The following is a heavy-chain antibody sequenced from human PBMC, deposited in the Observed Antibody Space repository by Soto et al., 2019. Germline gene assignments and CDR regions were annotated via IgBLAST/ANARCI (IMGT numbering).Heavy chain of an antibody. J-gene: IGHJ5*02. Sequence: QVQLVQSGAEVKKPGSSVKVSCKASGGTFSSYAISWVRQAPGQGLEWMGGIIPIFGTANYAQKFQGRVTNHADKTTRPRHMGLSSLGSEETAVYYWSKARGSNRQGGVDPWGQGNLVTVSS. CDR1: GGTFSSYA. D-gene: IGHD3-16*01. V-gene: IGHV1-69*06. CDR2: IIPIFGTA. CDR3: SKARGSNRQGGVDP.